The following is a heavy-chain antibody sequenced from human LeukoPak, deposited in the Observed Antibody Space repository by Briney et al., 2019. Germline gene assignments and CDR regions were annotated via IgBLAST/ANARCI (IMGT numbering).Heavy chain of an antibody. CDR2: IYYSGST. CDR1: GGGTHSYY. V-gene: IGHV4-59*08. Sequence: SETLSLTCTVSGGGTHSYYWSWIRQPPGKGLEWIGHIYYSGSTHYNPSLKSRVTISVDTSTNQFSLKLSSVTAADTAVYYCARHVGNSGSGSYLTYFDYWGQGTLVTVSS. D-gene: IGHD3-10*01. J-gene: IGHJ4*02. CDR3: ARHVGNSGSGSYLTYFDY.